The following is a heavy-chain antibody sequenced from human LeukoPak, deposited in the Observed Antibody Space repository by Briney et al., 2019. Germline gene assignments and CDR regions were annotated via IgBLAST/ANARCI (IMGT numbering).Heavy chain of an antibody. CDR1: GFTFSSYA. D-gene: IGHD1-26*01. V-gene: IGHV3-30-3*01. CDR3: ARDGGSYLDY. J-gene: IGHJ4*02. CDR2: ISYDGSNK. Sequence: GRSLRLSCAASGFTFSSYAMHWVRQAPGKGLEWVAVISYDGSNKYYADSVKGRFTISRDNSKNTLYLQMNSLRAEDTAVYYCARDGGSYLDYWGQGTLVTVSS.